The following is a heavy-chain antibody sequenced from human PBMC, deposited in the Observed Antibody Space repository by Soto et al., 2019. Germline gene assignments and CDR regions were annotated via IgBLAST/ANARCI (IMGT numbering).Heavy chain of an antibody. CDR1: GFTFSSYA. D-gene: IGHD3-3*01. V-gene: IGHV3-23*01. CDR3: AKVSLGGPFLEWFPPYYFDY. J-gene: IGHJ4*02. Sequence: PGGSLRLSCAASGFTFSSYAMSWVRQAPGKGLEWVSAISGSGGSTYYADSVKGRFTISRDNSKNTLYLQMNSLRAEDTAVYYCAKVSLGGPFLEWFPPYYFDYWGQGTLVTVPS. CDR2: ISGSGGST.